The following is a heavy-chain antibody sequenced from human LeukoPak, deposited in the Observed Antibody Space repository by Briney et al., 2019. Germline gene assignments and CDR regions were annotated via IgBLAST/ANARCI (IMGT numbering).Heavy chain of an antibody. CDR2: ISSSSSYI. D-gene: IGHD3-10*01. Sequence: PGGSLRLSCVASGFTFSSYSMNWVRQAPGKGLEWVSSISSSSSYIYYADSVKGRFTIPRDNAKNSLYLQMNSLRAEDTAVYYCARILLNAFDIWGQGTMVTVSS. CDR3: ARILLNAFDI. V-gene: IGHV3-21*01. J-gene: IGHJ3*02. CDR1: GFTFSSYS.